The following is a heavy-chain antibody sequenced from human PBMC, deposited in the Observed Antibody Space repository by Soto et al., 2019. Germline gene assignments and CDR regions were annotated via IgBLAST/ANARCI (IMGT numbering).Heavy chain of an antibody. D-gene: IGHD6-19*01. Sequence: SQTHSLTCAISGDSVSRNSAAWNWIRQSPSRGLEWLGRTYYRSKWYNDYAVSVKSRITINPDTSKNQFSLQLNSVTPEDTAVYYCARGTSVAGTARYYCDYRCQRTLVTVSS. V-gene: IGHV6-1*01. J-gene: IGHJ4*02. CDR2: TYYRSKWYN. CDR3: ARGTSVAGTARYYCDY. CDR1: GDSVSRNSAA.